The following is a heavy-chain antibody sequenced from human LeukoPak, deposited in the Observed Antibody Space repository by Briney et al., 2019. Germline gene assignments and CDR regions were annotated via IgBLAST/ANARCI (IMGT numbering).Heavy chain of an antibody. Sequence: SVKVSCKASGGTFSSYAISWVRQAPGQGLEWMGGIIPIFGTANYAQKFQGRVTITADESTSTAYMELSSLRSEDTAVYHCASVVPAARREFDYWGQGTLVTVSS. V-gene: IGHV1-69*13. D-gene: IGHD2-2*01. J-gene: IGHJ4*02. CDR1: GGTFSSYA. CDR2: IIPIFGTA. CDR3: ASVVPAARREFDY.